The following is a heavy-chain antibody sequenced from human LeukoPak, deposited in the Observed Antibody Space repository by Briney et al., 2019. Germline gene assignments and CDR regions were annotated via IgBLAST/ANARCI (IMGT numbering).Heavy chain of an antibody. V-gene: IGHV3-33*01. CDR3: ARDVETTNWFDP. Sequence: PGRSLRPSCAASGFTFSSYGMHWVRQAPGKGLEWVAVIWYDGSNKYYADSVKGRFTISRDNSKNTLYLQMNSLRAEDTAVYYCARDVETTNWFDPWGQGTLVTVSS. CDR1: GFTFSSYG. CDR2: IWYDGSNK. J-gene: IGHJ5*02. D-gene: IGHD5-24*01.